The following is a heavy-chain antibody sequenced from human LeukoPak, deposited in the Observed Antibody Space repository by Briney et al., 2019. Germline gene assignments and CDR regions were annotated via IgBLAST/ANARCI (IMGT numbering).Heavy chain of an antibody. CDR3: ASISSSFSHDAFDI. Sequence: ASETLSLTCAVSGGSISSSNWWSWVRQPPGKGLEWIGEIYHSGSTNYNPSLKSRVTISVDKSKNQFSLKLSSVTAADTAVYYCASISSSFSHDAFDIWGQGTMVTVSS. J-gene: IGHJ3*02. CDR2: IYHSGST. V-gene: IGHV4-4*02. CDR1: GGSISSSNW. D-gene: IGHD6-13*01.